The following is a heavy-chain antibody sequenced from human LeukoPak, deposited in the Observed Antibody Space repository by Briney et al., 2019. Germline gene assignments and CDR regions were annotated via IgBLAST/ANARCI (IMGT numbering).Heavy chain of an antibody. CDR3: ARAGYDYGILGMDV. V-gene: IGHV3-74*01. CDR1: GFSFSGHW. J-gene: IGHJ6*02. CDR2: ISPTGSTT. D-gene: IGHD5-12*01. Sequence: GGSLRLSCTASGFSFSGHWMHWARQLPGKGLVWVSRISPTGSTTSYADSVKGRFTVSRDNAKNTLYLQVNNLRAEDTAVYYCARAGYDYGILGMDVWGQGTTVTVSS.